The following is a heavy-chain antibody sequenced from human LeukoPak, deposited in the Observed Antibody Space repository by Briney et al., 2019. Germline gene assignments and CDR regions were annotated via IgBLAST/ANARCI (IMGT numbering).Heavy chain of an antibody. CDR1: GFTFSSYW. Sequence: PGGSLRLSCAASGFTFSSYWMSWVRQAPGKGLEWVANIKQDGREKYYVDSVKGRFTISRDNSRNTLYLQMNSLRAEDTAVYYCARDHTLDYWGQGTLVTVSS. CDR3: ARDHTLDY. CDR2: IKQDGREK. D-gene: IGHD2-15*01. J-gene: IGHJ4*02. V-gene: IGHV3-7*01.